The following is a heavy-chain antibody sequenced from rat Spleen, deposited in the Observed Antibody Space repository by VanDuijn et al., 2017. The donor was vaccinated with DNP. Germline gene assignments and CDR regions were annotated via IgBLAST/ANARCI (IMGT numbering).Heavy chain of an antibody. CDR1: GFTFSDYY. D-gene: IGHD4-1*01. V-gene: IGHV5-7*01. CDR3: ARHMDTGPYYAMDV. J-gene: IGHJ4*01. Sequence: EVQLVESGGGLVQPGRSLKLSCAASGFTFSDYYMAWVRQAPTKGLEWVAYIAYDGGITYYGDSVTGRLTISRDNAKNTLYLQVDSLRSDDTATYYCARHMDTGPYYAMDVWGQGISVTVSS. CDR2: IAYDGGIT.